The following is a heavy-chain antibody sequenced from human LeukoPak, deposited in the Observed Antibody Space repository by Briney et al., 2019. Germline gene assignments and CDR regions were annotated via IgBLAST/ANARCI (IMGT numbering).Heavy chain of an antibody. V-gene: IGHV1-18*01. J-gene: IGHJ4*02. CDR2: ISVYNGNT. CDR3: ASRGGGLRFLEWLSQGGNYYFDY. CDR1: GYTFTSYG. Sequence: GASVKVSCKASGYTFTSYGISWVRQAPGQGLEWMGWISVYNGNTNYAQKLQGRVTMTTDTSTSTAYMELRSLRSEDTAVYYCASRGGGLRFLEWLSQGGNYYFDYWGQGTLVTVSS. D-gene: IGHD3-3*01.